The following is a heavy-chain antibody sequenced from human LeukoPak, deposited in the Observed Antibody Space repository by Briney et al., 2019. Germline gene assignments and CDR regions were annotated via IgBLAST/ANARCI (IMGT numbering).Heavy chain of an antibody. V-gene: IGHV4-59*12. Sequence: SETLSLTCTVSGGSISSYYWSWIRQPPGKGLEWIGYIYYSGSTNYNPSLKSRVTISVDTSKNQFSLKLSSVTAADTAVYYCARGSLMITFGGVTNAFDYWGQGTLVTVSS. CDR3: ARGSLMITFGGVTNAFDY. CDR1: GGSISSYY. D-gene: IGHD3-16*01. CDR2: IYYSGST. J-gene: IGHJ4*02.